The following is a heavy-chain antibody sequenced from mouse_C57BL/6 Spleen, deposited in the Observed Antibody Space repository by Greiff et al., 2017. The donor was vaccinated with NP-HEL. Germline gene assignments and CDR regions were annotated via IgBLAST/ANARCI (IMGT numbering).Heavy chain of an antibody. D-gene: IGHD3-3*01. CDR2: ISSGSSTI. CDR1: GFTFSDYG. CDR3: ARGTAPMDY. V-gene: IGHV5-17*01. Sequence: EVKVVESGGGLVKPGGSLKLSCAASGFTFSDYGMHWVRQAPEKGLEWVAYISSGSSTIYYADTVKGRFTISRDTAKNTLFLQMTSLRSEDTARYYCARGTAPMDYWGQGTSVTVSS. J-gene: IGHJ4*01.